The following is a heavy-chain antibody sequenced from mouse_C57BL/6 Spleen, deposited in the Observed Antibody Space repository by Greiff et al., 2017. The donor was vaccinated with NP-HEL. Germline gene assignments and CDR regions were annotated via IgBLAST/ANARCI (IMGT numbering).Heavy chain of an antibody. V-gene: IGHV5-17*01. CDR3: ARNYYGSSFFDY. D-gene: IGHD1-1*01. J-gene: IGHJ2*01. CDR1: GFTFSDYG. Sequence: EVHLVESGGGLVKPGGSLKLSCAASGFTFSDYGMHWVRQAPEKGLEWVAYISSGSSTIYYADTVKGRFTISRYNAKNTLFLQMTSLRSEDTAMYYCARNYYGSSFFDYWGQGTTLTVSS. CDR2: ISSGSSTI.